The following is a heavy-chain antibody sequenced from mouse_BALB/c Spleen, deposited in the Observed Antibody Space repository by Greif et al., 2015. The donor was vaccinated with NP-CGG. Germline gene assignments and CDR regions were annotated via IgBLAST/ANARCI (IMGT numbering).Heavy chain of an antibody. J-gene: IGHJ4*01. D-gene: IGHD1-1*01. CDR1: GFTFSSYA. CDR2: ISSGGST. Sequence: EVQLVESGGGLVKPGGSLKLSCAASGFTFSSYAMSWVRQTPEKRLEWVASISSGGSTYYPDSVKGRFTISRDNARNILFLQMSSLRSEDTAMYYCARERPGTLPYYGYYAMDYWGQGTSVTVSS. CDR3: ARERPGTLPYYGYYAMDY. V-gene: IGHV5-6-5*01.